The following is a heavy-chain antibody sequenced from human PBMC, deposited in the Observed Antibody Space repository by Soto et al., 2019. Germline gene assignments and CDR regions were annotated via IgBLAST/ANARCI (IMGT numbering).Heavy chain of an antibody. CDR3: AIEATVAYYMDV. J-gene: IGHJ6*03. V-gene: IGHV1-46*03. D-gene: IGHD1-26*01. CDR2: INPSGGST. CDR1: GYTFTSYY. Sequence: ASVKVSCKASGYTFTSYYMHWVRQAPGQGLEWMGIINPSGGSTSYAQKFQGRVTMTRDTSTSTVYMELSSLRSEDTAVYYCAIEATVAYYMDVWGKGTTVTVSS.